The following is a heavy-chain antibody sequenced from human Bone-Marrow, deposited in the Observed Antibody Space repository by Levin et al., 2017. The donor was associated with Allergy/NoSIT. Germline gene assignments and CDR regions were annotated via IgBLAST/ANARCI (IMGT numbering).Heavy chain of an antibody. J-gene: IGHJ4*02. CDR3: ARDGRSSRHFDY. CDR1: GFTFSSYA. V-gene: IGHV3-23*01. D-gene: IGHD6-13*01. CDR2: ISGSGGST. Sequence: GGSLRLSCAASGFTFSSYAMSWVRQAPGKGLEWVSGISGSGGSTYYADSVKGRFTISRDNSKNTLYLQMNSLRAEDTAVYYCARDGRSSRHFDYWGQGTLVTVSS.